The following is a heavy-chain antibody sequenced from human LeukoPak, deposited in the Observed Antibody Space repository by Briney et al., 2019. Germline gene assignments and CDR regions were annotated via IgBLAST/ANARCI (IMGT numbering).Heavy chain of an antibody. CDR3: ARGAKSNYYYMDV. V-gene: IGHV3-21*01. J-gene: IGHJ6*03. CDR1: GFTFSSYS. Sequence: PGGSLRLSCAASGFTFSSYSMNWVRQAPGKGLEWVLSISSSSSYIYYADSVKGRFTISRDNAKNSLYLQMNSLRAEDTAVYYCARGAKSNYYYMDVWGKGTTVTVSS. CDR2: ISSSSSYI.